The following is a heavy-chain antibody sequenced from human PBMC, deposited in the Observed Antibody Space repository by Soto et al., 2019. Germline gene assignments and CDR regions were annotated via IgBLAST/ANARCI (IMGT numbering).Heavy chain of an antibody. CDR1: GGSISSGDYY. CDR3: ARDLGYSGYYYYGMDV. V-gene: IGHV4-30-4*01. D-gene: IGHD4-4*01. CDR2: IYYSGST. Sequence: PSETLSLTCTVSGGSISSGDYYWSWIRQPPGKGLEWIGYIYYSGSTYYNPSLKSRVTISVDTSKNQSSLKLSSVTAADTAVYYCARDLGYSGYYYYGMDVWGQGTTVTVSS. J-gene: IGHJ6*02.